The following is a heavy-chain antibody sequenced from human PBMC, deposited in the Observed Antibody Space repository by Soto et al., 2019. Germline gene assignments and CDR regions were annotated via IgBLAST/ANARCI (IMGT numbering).Heavy chain of an antibody. J-gene: IGHJ5*02. CDR1: GYTFTSYG. D-gene: IGHD3-22*01. CDR2: ISAYNGNT. V-gene: IGHV1-18*01. CDR3: ARDAPYYYDSSGYYTGGWFDP. Sequence: QVQLVQSGAEVKKPGASVKVSCKASGYTFTSYGISWVRQAPGQGLEWMGWISAYNGNTNYAQKLQGRVTMTTDTSTSTAYMELRSLRSDDTAVYYCARDAPYYYDSSGYYTGGWFDPWGQGTLVTVSS.